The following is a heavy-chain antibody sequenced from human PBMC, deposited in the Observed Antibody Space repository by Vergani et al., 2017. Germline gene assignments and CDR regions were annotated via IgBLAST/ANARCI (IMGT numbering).Heavy chain of an antibody. D-gene: IGHD6-6*01. CDR3: ARDRSAARPFDYYYYMDV. CDR2: IYYSGST. CDR1: GGSISSYY. V-gene: IGHV4-59*01. Sequence: QVQLQESGPGLVKPSETLSLTCTVSGGSISSYYWSWIRQPPGKGLEWIGYIYYSGSTNYNPSLKRRVTISVDTSKNQFSLKLSSVTAADTAVYYCARDRSAARPFDYYYYMDVWGKGP. J-gene: IGHJ6*03.